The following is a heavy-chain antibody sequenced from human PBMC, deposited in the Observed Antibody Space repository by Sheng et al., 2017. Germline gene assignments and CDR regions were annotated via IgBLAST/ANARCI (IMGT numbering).Heavy chain of an antibody. CDR2: ISSSGGGT. J-gene: IGHJ4*02. V-gene: IGHV3-23*04. CDR1: GGTFSSYA. CDR3: AKDFDLAVAGSDF. Sequence: VQLVQSGAEVKKPGSSVKVSCKASGGTFSSYAMTWVRQAPGKGLEWVSAISSSGGGTYYADSVRGRFTISRDNFKKTVHLQMNNLRADDTAIYFCAKDFDLAVAGSDFWGPGTLVTVSS. D-gene: IGHD6-19*01.